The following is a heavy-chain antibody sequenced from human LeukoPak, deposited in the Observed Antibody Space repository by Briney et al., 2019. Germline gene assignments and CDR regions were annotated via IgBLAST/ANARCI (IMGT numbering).Heavy chain of an antibody. D-gene: IGHD6-6*01. V-gene: IGHV1-69*05. CDR2: IIPIIGTA. CDR1: GGTFSSYA. J-gene: IGHJ4*02. Sequence: SVKVSCKASGGTFSSYAISWVRQAPGQGLEWRGGIIPIIGTANYAQKFQGRVTITTDESTSTAYMELSSLRAEDTAVYYCALEYSSSATFDYWGQGTLVTVSS. CDR3: ALEYSSSATFDY.